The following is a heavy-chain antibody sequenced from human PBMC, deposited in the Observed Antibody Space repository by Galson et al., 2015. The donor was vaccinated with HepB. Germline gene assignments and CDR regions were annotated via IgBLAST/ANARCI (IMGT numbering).Heavy chain of an antibody. CDR1: GFTFSTYA. J-gene: IGHJ4*02. Sequence: SLRLSCAASGFTFSTYAKHWVRQAPGDGLEWLARISYDGSHKYYADSVKSRFTISRDKPKNTVYLQMKSLRAEDTSLYYVSSHIYWGQGTLVTVSS. V-gene: IGHV3-30-3*01. CDR2: ISYDGSHK. CDR3: SSHIY.